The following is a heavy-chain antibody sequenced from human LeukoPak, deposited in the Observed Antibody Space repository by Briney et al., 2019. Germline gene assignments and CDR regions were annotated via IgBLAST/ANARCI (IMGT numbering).Heavy chain of an antibody. D-gene: IGHD3-22*01. Sequence: PSETLSLTCTVSGGSISSGSYYWSWIRQPAGKGLEWIGRIYTSGSTNYNPSLKSRVTISVDTSKNQFSLKLSSVTAADTAVYYCARDRPYYYDSSGYYPHYFDYWGQGTLVTVSS. V-gene: IGHV4-61*02. CDR2: IYTSGST. J-gene: IGHJ4*02. CDR1: GGSISSGSYY. CDR3: ARDRPYYYDSSGYYPHYFDY.